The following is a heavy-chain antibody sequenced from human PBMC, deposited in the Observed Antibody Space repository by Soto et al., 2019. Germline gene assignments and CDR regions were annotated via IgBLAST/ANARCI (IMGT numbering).Heavy chain of an antibody. Sequence: SETLSLTCAVSGGSVTSGSYYWSWVRQSPETGLEWIGEVFYSGTTKYNPSLRGRVTISVDRPKNQFSLKLTSVTAADTAMYFCAREGCGGGACYSGYKLGIDYWGQGIVVTVSS. CDR2: VFYSGTT. V-gene: IGHV4-61*01. CDR1: GGSVTSGSYY. D-gene: IGHD2-15*01. CDR3: AREGCGGGACYSGYKLGIDY. J-gene: IGHJ4*02.